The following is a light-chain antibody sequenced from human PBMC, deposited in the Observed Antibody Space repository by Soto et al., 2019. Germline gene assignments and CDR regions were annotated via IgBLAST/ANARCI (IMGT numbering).Light chain of an antibody. V-gene: IGKV3-11*01. CDR1: QSIGSN. CDR3: QQRSNWPIT. J-gene: IGKJ5*01. CDR2: GAS. Sequence: EIVMTQSPATLSVSPGERATLSCRASQSIGSNLAWYQQKPGQAPRLLIYGASSRATGIPDRFSGSGSGTDFTLTISSLEPEDFAVYYCQQRSNWPITFGQGTRLEI.